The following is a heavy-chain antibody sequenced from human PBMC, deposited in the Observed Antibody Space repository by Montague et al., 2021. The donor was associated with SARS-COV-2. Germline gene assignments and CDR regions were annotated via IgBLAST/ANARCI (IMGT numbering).Heavy chain of an antibody. CDR2: INHSGSA. J-gene: IGHJ6*02. V-gene: IGHV4-34*01. D-gene: IGHD3-10*01. Sequence: SETLSLTCAVYGGSFSGYYWSWIRQPPGKGLEWIGEINHSGSANYNPPLKSRVTISVDTSKNQFSLKLSSVTAADTAVYYCARVRYYGSGTSLGIDVWGQGTTVTVSS. CDR1: GGSFSGYY. CDR3: ARVRYYGSGTSLGIDV.